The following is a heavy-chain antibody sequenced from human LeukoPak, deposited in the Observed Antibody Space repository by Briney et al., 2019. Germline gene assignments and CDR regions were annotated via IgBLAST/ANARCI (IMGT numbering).Heavy chain of an antibody. V-gene: IGHV3-11*04. CDR2: ISSSGSTI. CDR3: ARELYYGSGSYLDY. Sequence: KPGRSLRLSCAASGFTFSDYYMSWIRQAPGKGLEWVSYISSSGSTIYYADSVKGRFTISRDNAKNSLYLRMNSLRAEDTAVYYCARELYYGSGSYLDYWGQGTLVTVSS. D-gene: IGHD3-10*01. J-gene: IGHJ4*02. CDR1: GFTFSDYY.